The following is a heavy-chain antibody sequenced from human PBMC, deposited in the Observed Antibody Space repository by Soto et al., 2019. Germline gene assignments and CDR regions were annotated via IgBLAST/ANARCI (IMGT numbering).Heavy chain of an antibody. D-gene: IGHD1-7*01. CDR1: GGSFSGYY. CDR3: ARGGNWIYVDGYWYFDL. CDR2: INHSGST. V-gene: IGHV4-34*01. J-gene: IGHJ2*01. Sequence: SETLSLTCAVYGGSFSGYYWSWIRQPPGKGLEWIGEINHSGSTNYNPSLKSRVTISVDTSKNQFSLKLSSVTAADTAVYYCARGGNWIYVDGYWYFDLWGRGTLVTVSS.